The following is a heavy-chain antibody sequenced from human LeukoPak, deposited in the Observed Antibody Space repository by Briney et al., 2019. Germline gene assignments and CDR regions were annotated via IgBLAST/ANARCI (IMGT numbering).Heavy chain of an antibody. CDR1: GFPFSNYD. J-gene: IGHJ4*02. CDR3: AKGGWLDD. CDR2: ISGSSDNT. D-gene: IGHD6-19*01. Sequence: GGSLRLSCAASGFPFSNYDMTWVGQAPGKGLDWVSLISGSSDNTYSADSVKGRFTISRDNSKNTLYLQMNSLRAEDTAIYYCAKGGWLDDWGQGTLVTVSS. V-gene: IGHV3-23*01.